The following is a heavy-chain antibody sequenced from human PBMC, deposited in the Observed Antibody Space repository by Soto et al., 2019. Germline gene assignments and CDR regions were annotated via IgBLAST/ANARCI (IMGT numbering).Heavy chain of an antibody. CDR1: GYSFTSYW. CDR3: ARHGILGGRYYDSSGYYARYYYGMDV. Sequence: DPGESLKISCKGSGYSFTSYWIGWVRQMPGKGLEWMGIIYPGDSDTRYSPSFQGQVTISADKSISTAYLQWSSLKASDTAMYYCARHGILGGRYYDSSGYYARYYYGMDVWGQGTTVTVSS. CDR2: IYPGDSDT. J-gene: IGHJ6*02. V-gene: IGHV5-51*01. D-gene: IGHD3-22*01.